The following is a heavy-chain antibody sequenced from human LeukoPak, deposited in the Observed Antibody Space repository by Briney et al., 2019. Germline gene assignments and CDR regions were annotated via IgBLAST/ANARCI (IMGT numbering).Heavy chain of an antibody. CDR2: ISSSSSYI. CDR1: GFTFSSYS. V-gene: IGHV3-21*01. J-gene: IGHJ4*02. Sequence: GESLRLSCAASGFTFSSYSMNWVRQAPGKGLEWVSSISSSSSYIYYADSVKGRFTISRDNAKNSLYLQMNSLRAEDTAVYYCARERGDSSGYSWIYFDYWGQGTLVTVSS. D-gene: IGHD3-22*01. CDR3: ARERGDSSGYSWIYFDY.